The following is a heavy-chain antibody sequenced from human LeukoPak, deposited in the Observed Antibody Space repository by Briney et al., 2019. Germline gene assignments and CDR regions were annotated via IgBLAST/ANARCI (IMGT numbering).Heavy chain of an antibody. CDR2: INHSGST. Sequence: SETLSLTCAVYGGSFSGCYWSWIRQPPGKGLEWIGEINHSGSTNYNPSLKSRVTISLDTSKNQFSLKLNSVTAADTAMYYCARHAGSYTYFDYWGQGTLVTVSS. CDR1: GGSFSGCY. V-gene: IGHV4-34*01. D-gene: IGHD2-15*01. J-gene: IGHJ4*02. CDR3: ARHAGSYTYFDY.